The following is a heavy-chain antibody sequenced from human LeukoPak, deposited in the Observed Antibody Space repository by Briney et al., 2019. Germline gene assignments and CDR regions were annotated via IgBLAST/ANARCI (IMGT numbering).Heavy chain of an antibody. V-gene: IGHV4-59*01. CDR1: GGSFSGYY. CDR3: ASSFGSGYLGY. CDR2: IYYSGST. D-gene: IGHD3-22*01. J-gene: IGHJ4*02. Sequence: SETLSLTCAVYGGSFSGYYWSWIRQPPGKGLEWIGYIYYSGSTNYNPSLKSRVTISVDTSKNQFSLKLSSVTAADTAVYYCASSFGSGYLGYWGQGTLVTVSS.